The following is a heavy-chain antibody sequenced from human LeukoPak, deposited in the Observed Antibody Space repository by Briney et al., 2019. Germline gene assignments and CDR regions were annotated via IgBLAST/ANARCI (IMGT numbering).Heavy chain of an antibody. CDR2: IIPIFGTA. Sequence: ASVKVSCKASGGTFSSYAISWVRQAPGQGLEWMGGIIPIFGTANYAQKFQDRVTITTDESTSTAYMELSSLRSEDTAVYYCARGAYDSSGYTDYWGQGTLVTVSS. CDR3: ARGAYDSSGYTDY. V-gene: IGHV1-69*05. J-gene: IGHJ4*02. CDR1: GGTFSSYA. D-gene: IGHD3-22*01.